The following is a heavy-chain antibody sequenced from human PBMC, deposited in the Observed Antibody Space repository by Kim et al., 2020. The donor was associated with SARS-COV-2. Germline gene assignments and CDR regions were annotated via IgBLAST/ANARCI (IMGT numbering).Heavy chain of an antibody. CDR3: ASSKTWLHFYFNY. J-gene: IGHJ4*02. D-gene: IGHD5-12*01. Sequence: GGSLRLSCAASAFTFNNYAMSWVRQAPGKGLEWVSSISGSGNNTYYADSGKGRFTISRDNSKNTLYLQMNSLRAEDTAIYYCASSKTWLHFYFNYWGQGTLVTVSS. V-gene: IGHV3-23*01. CDR1: AFTFNNYA. CDR2: ISGSGNNT.